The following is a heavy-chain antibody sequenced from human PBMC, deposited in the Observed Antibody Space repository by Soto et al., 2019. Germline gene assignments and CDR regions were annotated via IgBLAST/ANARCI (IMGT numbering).Heavy chain of an antibody. CDR3: AKGDIVVVPAAMEAY. V-gene: IGHV3-30*18. D-gene: IGHD2-2*01. J-gene: IGHJ4*02. CDR1: GFTFSSYG. Sequence: QVQLVESGGGVVQPGRSLRLSCAASGFTFSSYGMHWVRQAPGKGLEWVAVISYDGSNKYYADSVKGRFTISRDNSKNTLYLQMNRLRAEDTAVYYCAKGDIVVVPAAMEAYWGQGTLVTVSS. CDR2: ISYDGSNK.